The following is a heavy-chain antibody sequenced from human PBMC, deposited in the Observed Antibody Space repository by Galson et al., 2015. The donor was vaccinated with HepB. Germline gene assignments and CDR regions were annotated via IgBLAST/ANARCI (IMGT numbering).Heavy chain of an antibody. J-gene: IGHJ6*02. CDR3: ARAGNRMFGELPHGMDV. V-gene: IGHV3-74*01. D-gene: IGHD3-10*02. Sequence: SLRLSCAASGFTFSSYWMHWVRQAPGKGLVWVSRINSDGSSTSYTDSVKGRFTISRDNAKNTLCLQMNSLRAEDTAVYYCARAGNRMFGELPHGMDVWGQGTTVTVSS. CDR2: INSDGSST. CDR1: GFTFSSYW.